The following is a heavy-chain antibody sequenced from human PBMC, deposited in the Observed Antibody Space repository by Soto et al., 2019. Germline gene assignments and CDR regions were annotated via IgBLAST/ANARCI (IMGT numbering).Heavy chain of an antibody. CDR2: IDPSDSCT. J-gene: IGHJ6*02. CDR3: ARLPHCSSTSCYGNYYYGMGV. Sequence: PGASLKISCQGSAYSFTSYWISWVRQMPGKGLEWMGTIDPSDSCTNYSPSFQGNVTISADKSISTAHLQPSSLKASDPAMYYCARLPHCSSTSCYGNYYYGMGVWGQGTTVTVSS. V-gene: IGHV5-10-1*01. CDR1: AYSFTSYW. D-gene: IGHD2-2*01.